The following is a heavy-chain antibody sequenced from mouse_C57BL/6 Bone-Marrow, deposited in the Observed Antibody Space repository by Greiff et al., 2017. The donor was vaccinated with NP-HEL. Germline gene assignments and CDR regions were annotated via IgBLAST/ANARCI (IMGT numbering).Heavy chain of an antibody. CDR3: TTYTTVWPLAMDY. J-gene: IGHJ4*01. Sequence: VQLQQSGAELVRPGASVKLSCTASGFNIKDDYMHWVKQRPEQGLEWIGWIDPENGDTEYASKFQGKATITADTSSNTAYLQLSSLTSEDTAVYYCTTYTTVWPLAMDYWGQGTSVTVSS. V-gene: IGHV14-4*01. CDR1: GFNIKDDY. CDR2: IDPENGDT. D-gene: IGHD1-1*01.